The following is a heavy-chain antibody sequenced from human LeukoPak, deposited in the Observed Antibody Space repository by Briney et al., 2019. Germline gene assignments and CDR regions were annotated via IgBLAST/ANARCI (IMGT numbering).Heavy chain of an antibody. CDR2: ISYDGSNK. D-gene: IGHD3-22*01. J-gene: IGHJ4*02. V-gene: IGHV3-30*18. Sequence: GGSLRLSCAASGFTFSSYAMHWVRQAPGKGLEWVAVISYDGSNKYYADSVKGRFTISRDNSKNTLYLQMNSLRAEDTAVYYCAKDGVGNYYDSSGYYLGYWGQGTLGTVSS. CDR3: AKDGVGNYYDSSGYYLGY. CDR1: GFTFSSYA.